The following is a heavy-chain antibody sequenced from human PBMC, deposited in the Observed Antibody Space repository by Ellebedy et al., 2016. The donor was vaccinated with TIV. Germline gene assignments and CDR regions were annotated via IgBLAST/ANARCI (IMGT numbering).Heavy chain of an antibody. CDR2: INANSGGT. CDR1: GYTFTGNY. J-gene: IGHJ4*02. D-gene: IGHD3-10*01. CDR3: AREQSVVSTDGDYYFDY. Sequence: ASVKVSXKASGYTFTGNYLHWVRQAPGQGLEWMGWINANSGGTRYGQKFRGRVTITRDTSASTAYMEVGRLASDDTAVYYCAREQSVVSTDGDYYFDYWGLGTLVTVSS. V-gene: IGHV1-2*02.